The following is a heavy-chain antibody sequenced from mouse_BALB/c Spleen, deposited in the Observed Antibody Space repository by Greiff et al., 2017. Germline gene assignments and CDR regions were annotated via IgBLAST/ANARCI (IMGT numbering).Heavy chain of an antibody. J-gene: IGHJ2*01. CDR2: INPSNGGT. D-gene: IGHD1-2*01. V-gene: IGHV1S81*02. Sequence: QVQLQQSGAELVKPGASVKLSCKASGYTFTSYWMHWVKLRPGQGFEWIGEINPSNGGTNYNEKFKRKATLTVDKSSSTAYMELARLTSEDSAIYYCARGGSHGTDYFDYWGQGTTLTVSS. CDR3: ARGGSHGTDYFDY. CDR1: GYTFTSYW.